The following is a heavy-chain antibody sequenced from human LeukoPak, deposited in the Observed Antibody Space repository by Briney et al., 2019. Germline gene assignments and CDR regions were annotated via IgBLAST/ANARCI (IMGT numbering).Heavy chain of an antibody. V-gene: IGHV3-23*01. CDR1: GFTFSSYA. Sequence: GGSLRLSCAASGFTFSSYAMSWVRQAPGKGLEWVSAVSGSGGNTYYADSVKGRFTISRDNSKNTLYLQMNTLRAEDTAVYYCAKVSLVNLPTPFDYWGQGALVTDSS. J-gene: IGHJ4*02. CDR2: VSGSGGNT. D-gene: IGHD1-14*01. CDR3: AKVSLVNLPTPFDY.